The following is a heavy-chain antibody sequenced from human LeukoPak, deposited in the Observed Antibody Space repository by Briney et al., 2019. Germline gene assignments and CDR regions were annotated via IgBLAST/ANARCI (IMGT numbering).Heavy chain of an antibody. CDR1: GFTVSSNY. CDR2: IYSCGST. J-gene: IGHJ4*02. Sequence: PGGSLRLSCAASGFTVSSNYMTWVRQAPGKGLEWVSVIYSCGSTYYADSVKGRFTISRDNSKNTLYLQMNSLRAEDTAVYYCARAPGGDYYGGLDYWGQGTLVTVSS. D-gene: IGHD4-23*01. CDR3: ARAPGGDYYGGLDY. V-gene: IGHV3-66*01.